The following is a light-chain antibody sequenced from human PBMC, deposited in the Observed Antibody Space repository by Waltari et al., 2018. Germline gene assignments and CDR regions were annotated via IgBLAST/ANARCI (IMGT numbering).Light chain of an antibody. V-gene: IGKV3-20*01. CDR1: QSVSRF. CDR3: QKYDRLPAT. CDR2: GAS. J-gene: IGKJ1*01. Sequence: GERGTHSCRASQSVSRFLAWYQQKPGQAPRLLIYGASTRATGIPDRFSGSGSGTDFSLTISRLEPEDFAVYYCQKYDRLPATFGQGTKVEIK.